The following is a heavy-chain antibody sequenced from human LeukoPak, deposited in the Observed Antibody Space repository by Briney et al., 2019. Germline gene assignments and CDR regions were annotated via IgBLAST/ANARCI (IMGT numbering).Heavy chain of an antibody. CDR1: GLSLSTNGMG. Sequence: ESGPTLMNPTQTLTLICTFSGLSLSTNGMGVGWIRQPPGKALEWLALIYWDDDKRYSPSLKTRLTITKDTSKNQVVLTLTNMDPVDTATYYCAHTRGGKETGHFDYWGQGTLVTVSS. J-gene: IGHJ4*02. CDR2: IYWDDDK. D-gene: IGHD4-23*01. V-gene: IGHV2-5*02. CDR3: AHTRGGKETGHFDY.